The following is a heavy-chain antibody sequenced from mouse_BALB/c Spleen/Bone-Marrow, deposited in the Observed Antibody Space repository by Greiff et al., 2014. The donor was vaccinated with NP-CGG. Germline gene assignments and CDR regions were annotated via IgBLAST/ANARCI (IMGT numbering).Heavy chain of an antibody. J-gene: IGHJ2*01. CDR3: AYGSSYDYFDY. Sequence: VQLKESGAELVKPGASVKLSCTASGFNIKDTYMHWVKQRPEQGLEWIGRIDPANGNTKYDPKFQGKATITADTSTNTAYLQHSSLTSEDTAVYYCAYGSSYDYFDYWGQGTTLTVSS. V-gene: IGHV14-3*02. CDR2: IDPANGNT. CDR1: GFNIKDTY. D-gene: IGHD1-1*01.